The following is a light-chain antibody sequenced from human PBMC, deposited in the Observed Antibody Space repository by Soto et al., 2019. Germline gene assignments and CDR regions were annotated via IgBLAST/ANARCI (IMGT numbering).Light chain of an antibody. CDR2: EAS. V-gene: IGKV1-5*03. Sequence: DIQMTQSPSTLSASVGDRVTLTCRASQSVNSWLAWYQQKPGKAPKLLISEASNLKDGVPSRLSSSGSETEFSHTISVLQPDDFETYYCQQYLSQRTFGQGTRV. J-gene: IGKJ1*01. CDR1: QSVNSW. CDR3: QQYLSQRT.